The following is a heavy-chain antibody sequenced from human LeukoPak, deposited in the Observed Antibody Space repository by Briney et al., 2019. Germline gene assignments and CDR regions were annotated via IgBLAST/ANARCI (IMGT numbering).Heavy chain of an antibody. D-gene: IGHD2-21*02. V-gene: IGHV1-69*06. CDR3: ARGIVVVTANPYNWFDP. J-gene: IGHJ5*02. CDR2: IIPIFGTA. CDR1: GGTFSSYA. Sequence: SVKVSCKASGGTFSSYAISWVRQAPGQGLEWMGGIIPIFGTANYAQKFQGRVTITADKSTSTAYMELSSLRSEDTAVYYCARGIVVVTANPYNWFDPWGQGTLVTVSS.